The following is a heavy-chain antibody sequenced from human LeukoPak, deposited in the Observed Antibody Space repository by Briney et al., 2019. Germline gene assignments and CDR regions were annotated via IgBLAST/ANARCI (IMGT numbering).Heavy chain of an antibody. V-gene: IGHV3-7*01. CDR3: ARDGYSSDVIGY. CDR2: IKQDGSEK. J-gene: IGHJ4*02. Sequence: PGGSLRLSCAASGFTFSDYYMSWIRQAPGKGLEWVANIKQDGSEKYYVDSVKGRFTISRDNAKNSLYLQRNSLRAEDTAVYYCARDGYSSDVIGYWGQGTLVTVSS. CDR1: GFTFSDYY. D-gene: IGHD6-19*01.